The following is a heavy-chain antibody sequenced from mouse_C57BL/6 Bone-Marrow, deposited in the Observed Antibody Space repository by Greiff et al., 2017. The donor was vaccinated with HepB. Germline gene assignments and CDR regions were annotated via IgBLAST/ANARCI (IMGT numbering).Heavy chain of an antibody. CDR3: ARHAYDYEDAMDY. CDR2: ISNGGGST. Sequence: EVMLVESGGGLVQPGGSLKLSCAASGFTFSDYYMYWVRQTPEKRLEWVAYISNGGGSTYYPDTVKGRFTISRDNAKNTLYLQMSRLKSEDTAMYYCARHAYDYEDAMDYWGQGTSVTVSS. V-gene: IGHV5-12*01. J-gene: IGHJ4*01. D-gene: IGHD2-4*01. CDR1: GFTFSDYY.